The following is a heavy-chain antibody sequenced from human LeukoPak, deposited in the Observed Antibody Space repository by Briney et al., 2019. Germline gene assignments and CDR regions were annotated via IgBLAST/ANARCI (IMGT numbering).Heavy chain of an antibody. CDR2: ISSSSSYT. CDR1: GFTFSDYY. Sequence: GGSLRLSCAASGFTFSDYYMSWIRQAPGKGLEWVSYISSSSSYTNYADSVKGRFTISRDNAKNSLYLQMNSLRDEDTAVYYCARDTTHYYGSGSYFTLDYWGQGTLVTVSS. J-gene: IGHJ4*02. V-gene: IGHV3-11*06. D-gene: IGHD3-10*01. CDR3: ARDTTHYYGSGSYFTLDY.